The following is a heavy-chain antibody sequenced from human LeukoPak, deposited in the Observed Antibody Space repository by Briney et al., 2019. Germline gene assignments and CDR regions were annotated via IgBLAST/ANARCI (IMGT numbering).Heavy chain of an antibody. V-gene: IGHV3-30*02. D-gene: IGHD4-17*01. CDR3: AKGAYGDYQVY. Sequence: AGGSLRLSCAASGFTFSSYGMHWVRQAPGKGLEWVAVIWYDGSNKYYADSVKGRFTISRDNSKNTLYLQMDSLRAEDTAVYYCAKGAYGDYQVYWGQGTLVTVSS. CDR2: IWYDGSNK. CDR1: GFTFSSYG. J-gene: IGHJ4*02.